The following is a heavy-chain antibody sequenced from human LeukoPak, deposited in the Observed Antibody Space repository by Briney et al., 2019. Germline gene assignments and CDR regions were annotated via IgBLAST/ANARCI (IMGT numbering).Heavy chain of an antibody. CDR3: ARDGEVGQMWEGLLPSLHWLDP. V-gene: IGHV3-30-3*01. CDR1: GFTFRSYS. J-gene: IGHJ5*02. CDR2: ISHDGGNK. Sequence: PGGSLRLSCAASGFTFRSYSMHWVRQAPGKGLEWVAVISHDGGNKWYADSVRVRFTISRDNSRNTLYLQMNSMRPEDTAVYYCARDGEVGQMWEGLLPSLHWLDPWGQGTLVIVSS. D-gene: IGHD1-26*01.